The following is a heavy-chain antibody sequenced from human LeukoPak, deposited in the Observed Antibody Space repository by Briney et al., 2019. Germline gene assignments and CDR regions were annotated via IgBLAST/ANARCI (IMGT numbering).Heavy chain of an antibody. CDR3: ARVKRGGSYLGLFDY. V-gene: IGHV1-2*02. D-gene: IGHD1-26*01. Sequence: ASVKVSCKASGYSFTAYYIHWVRQAPGQGLEWMGWINPNSGGTNYAQKLQGRVTMTTDTSTSTDCMELRSLRSDDTAVSYCARVKRGGSYLGLFDYWGQGTLVTVSS. J-gene: IGHJ4*02. CDR2: INPNSGGT. CDR1: GYSFTAYY.